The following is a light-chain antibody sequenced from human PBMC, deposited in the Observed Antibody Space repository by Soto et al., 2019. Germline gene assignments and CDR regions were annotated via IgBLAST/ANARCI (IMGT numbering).Light chain of an antibody. CDR2: DVS. CDR1: SSDVGSHDL. Sequence: QSALTQPASVSGSPGQSIAISCTGTSSDVGSHDLVSWYQQQSGKVPKLIIYDVSSRPSGVSNRFSGSKSGNTASLTISGLQAEDEADYYCSSFTSTTTYVFGTGTKVTFL. V-gene: IGLV2-14*02. CDR3: SSFTSTTTYV. J-gene: IGLJ1*01.